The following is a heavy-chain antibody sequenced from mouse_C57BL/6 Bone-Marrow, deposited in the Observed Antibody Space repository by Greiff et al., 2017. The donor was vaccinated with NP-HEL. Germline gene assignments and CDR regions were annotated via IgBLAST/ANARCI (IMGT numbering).Heavy chain of an antibody. J-gene: IGHJ2*01. V-gene: IGHV1-82*01. CDR3: ARWLLRKFDY. CDR1: GYAFSSSW. CDR2: IYPGDGDT. D-gene: IGHD2-3*01. Sequence: QVQLQQSGPELVKPGASVKISCKASGYAFSSSWMNWVKQRPGKGLEWIGRIYPGDGDTNYNGKFKGKATLTADKSSSTAYMQLSSLTSEDSAVYFCARWLLRKFDYWGQGTTLTVSS.